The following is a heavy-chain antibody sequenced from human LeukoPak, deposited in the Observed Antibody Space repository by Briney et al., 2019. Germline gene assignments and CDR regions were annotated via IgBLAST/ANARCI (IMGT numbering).Heavy chain of an antibody. D-gene: IGHD6-19*01. V-gene: IGHV4-59*08. CDR3: AGQVVAVAGTGYFDY. CDR2: IHNSGST. J-gene: IGHJ4*02. CDR1: GGSISSSY. Sequence: PSETLSLTCTVSGGSISSSYWSWIRQPPGKGLEWIGYIHNSGSTNYNPSLRSRVTMSVDTSKNQFSLKLNSVTAADTAVYFCAGQVVAVAGTGYFDYWGQGTLVTVSS.